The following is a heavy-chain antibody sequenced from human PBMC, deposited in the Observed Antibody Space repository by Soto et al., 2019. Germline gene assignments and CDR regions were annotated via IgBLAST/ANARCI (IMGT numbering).Heavy chain of an antibody. CDR2: IYPGDSDT. V-gene: IGHV5-51*01. D-gene: IGHD2-15*01. CDR1: GYSFTSYW. CDR3: ARRGGYGSGGSCYSEGWFDP. Sequence: GESLKISCKGSGYSFTSYWIGWVRQMPGKGLEWMGIIYPGDSDTRYSPSFQGQVTISADKSISTAYLQWSSLKASDTAMYYCARRGGYGSGGSCYSEGWFDPWGQGTLVTVSS. J-gene: IGHJ5*02.